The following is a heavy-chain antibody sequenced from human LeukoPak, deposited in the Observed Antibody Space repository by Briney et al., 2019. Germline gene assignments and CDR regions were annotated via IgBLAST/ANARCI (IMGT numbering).Heavy chain of an antibody. V-gene: IGHV3-33*06. CDR2: IWYDGSNK. CDR1: GFTFSSYG. J-gene: IGHJ6*03. CDR3: AKQAAMAKGGYYYYYMDV. D-gene: IGHD5-18*01. Sequence: GGSLRLSCTASGFTFSSYGMHWVRQAPGKGLGWVAVIWYDGSNKYYADSVKDRFTISRDNSKNTLYLQMNSLRAEDTAVYYCAKQAAMAKGGYYYYYMDVWGKGTTVTVSS.